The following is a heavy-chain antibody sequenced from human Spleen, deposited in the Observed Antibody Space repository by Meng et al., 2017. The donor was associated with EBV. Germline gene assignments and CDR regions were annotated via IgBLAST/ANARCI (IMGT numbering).Heavy chain of an antibody. V-gene: IGHV4-30-4*01. CDR3: AREGGRRVDY. D-gene: IGHD3-16*01. J-gene: IGHJ4*02. Sequence: QVHLQESGPGLVKPSQTLSLTCAVSGGSISSGGYYWSWIRQPPGKGLEWIGYIYYSGSTYYTPSLKSRVTISVDTSKNQFSLKLSSVTAADTAVYYCAREGGRRVDYWGQGTLVTVSS. CDR1: GGSISSGGYY. CDR2: IYYSGST.